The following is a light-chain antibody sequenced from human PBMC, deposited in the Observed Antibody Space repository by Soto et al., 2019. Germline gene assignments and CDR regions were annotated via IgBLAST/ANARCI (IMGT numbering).Light chain of an antibody. CDR3: SAYTGSNSFV. Sequence: QSVLTQRASVSGSPGQSITISCTGTSSDIEDYDYVSWYQHHPGKAPKFMIYEVSNRPSGVPNRFSGSKSGNTASLTISGLQAEDEADYYCSAYTGSNSFVFGTGTKVTVL. CDR1: SSDIEDYDY. J-gene: IGLJ1*01. V-gene: IGLV2-14*01. CDR2: EVS.